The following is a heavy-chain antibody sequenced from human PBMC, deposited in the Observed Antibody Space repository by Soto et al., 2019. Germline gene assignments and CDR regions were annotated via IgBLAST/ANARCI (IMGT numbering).Heavy chain of an antibody. Sequence: SETLSLTCVFSCGSFSGHYWSWIRQPPGKGLEWIGEINHSGRTNYNPSLKGRITMSVDTSKNQFSLRLRSMTAADTAVYYCARTTYYFETSGYSPFDYWGQGTPVTVSS. J-gene: IGHJ4*02. CDR3: ARTTYYFETSGYSPFDY. CDR2: INHSGRT. CDR1: CGSFSGHY. V-gene: IGHV4-34*01. D-gene: IGHD3-22*01.